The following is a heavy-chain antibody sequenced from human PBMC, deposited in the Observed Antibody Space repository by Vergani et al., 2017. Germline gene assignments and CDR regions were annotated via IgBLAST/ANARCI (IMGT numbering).Heavy chain of an antibody. Sequence: QVQLVQSGAEVKKPGSSVKVSCKASGGTFSSYDISWVRQAPGQGLEWMGRIIPILGIANYAQKFQGRVPITADKSTSTAYMELSSLRSEDPAVYYCARDLQGYYGMDVWGQGTTVTVSS. V-gene: IGHV1-69*04. CDR2: IIPILGIA. CDR3: ARDLQGYYGMDV. CDR1: GGTFSSYD. J-gene: IGHJ6*02.